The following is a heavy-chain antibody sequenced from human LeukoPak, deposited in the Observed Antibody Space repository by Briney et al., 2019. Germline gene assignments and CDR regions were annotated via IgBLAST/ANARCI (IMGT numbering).Heavy chain of an antibody. CDR3: ARGFSYYYYGMDV. CDR2: MYYSGST. D-gene: IGHD2/OR15-2a*01. J-gene: IGHJ6*02. Sequence: SETLSLTCTVSGGSIIITTHYWGWIRQSPGRGLEWIGSMYYSGSTYYDPSLKSRVTISVDTSKNQFSLNLSSVTAADTAVYYCARGFSYYYYGMDVWGQGTTVTVSS. CDR1: GGSIIITTHY. V-gene: IGHV4-39*01.